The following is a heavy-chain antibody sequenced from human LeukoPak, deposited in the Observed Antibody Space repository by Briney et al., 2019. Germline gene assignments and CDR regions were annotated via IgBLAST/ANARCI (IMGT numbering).Heavy chain of an antibody. CDR2: INPSGGDT. V-gene: IGHV1-46*01. J-gene: IGHJ4*02. Sequence: ASVKVSCKASGYTFTSYYLHWVRQAPGQGLEWMGVINPSGGDTTYAQKFQGRVTMSRDTSTNTVYMDLSSLRSEDSALYYCARDREVGATQRCFDYWGQGTLVTASS. CDR1: GYTFTSYY. CDR3: ARDREVGATQRCFDY. D-gene: IGHD1-26*01.